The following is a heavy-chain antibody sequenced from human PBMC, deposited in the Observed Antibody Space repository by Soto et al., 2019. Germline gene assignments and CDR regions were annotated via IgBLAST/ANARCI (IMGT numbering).Heavy chain of an antibody. V-gene: IGHV4-59*11. CDR2: IYYTGNT. Sequence: SETLSLTCTVSGGSMSSSHYWIWIRQSPGKGLEWIGYIYYTGNTNYNPSLQSRVTISLDTSKNQFSLNVRSVTAADTAVYYCAKEDNYYDSSGYYLEYFHHWGQGTLVTVSS. CDR1: GGSMSSSHY. CDR3: AKEDNYYDSSGYYLEYFHH. J-gene: IGHJ1*01. D-gene: IGHD3-22*01.